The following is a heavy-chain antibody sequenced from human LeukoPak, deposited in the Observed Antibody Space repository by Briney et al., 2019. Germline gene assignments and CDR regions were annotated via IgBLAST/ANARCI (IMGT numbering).Heavy chain of an antibody. Sequence: PSETLSLTCTASGGSISSYYWSWIRQPPGKGLEWIGYIYYSGSTNYNPSLKSRVTISVDTSKNQFSLKLSSVTAADTAVYYCARVSRYYGMDVWGQGTTVTVSS. CDR2: IYYSGST. CDR3: ARVSRYYGMDV. CDR1: GGSISSYY. J-gene: IGHJ6*02. V-gene: IGHV4-59*01.